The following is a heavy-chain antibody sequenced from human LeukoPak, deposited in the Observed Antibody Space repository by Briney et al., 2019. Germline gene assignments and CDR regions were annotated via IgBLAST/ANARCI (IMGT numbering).Heavy chain of an antibody. D-gene: IGHD3-16*01. CDR3: ATSPQYYDYVWGSYPDY. V-gene: IGHV4-34*01. CDR2: INHSGST. J-gene: IGHJ4*02. CDR1: GGSFSGYY. Sequence: SETLSLTCAVYGGSFSGYYWRWIRQPPGKGLECIGEINHSGSTNYNPSLNRRVTISVDTSKNQFSLKLSSVTAADTAVYYCATSPQYYDYVWGSYPDYWGQGTLVTVSS.